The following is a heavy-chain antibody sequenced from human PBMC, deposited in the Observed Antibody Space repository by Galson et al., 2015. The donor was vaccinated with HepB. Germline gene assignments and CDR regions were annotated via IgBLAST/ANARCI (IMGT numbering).Heavy chain of an antibody. CDR3: ARLRDSSGWYERYFDL. Sequence: QSGAEVKKPGESLKISCKGSGYSFTSYWIGWVRQMPGKGLEWMGIIYPGDSDTRYSPSFQGQVTISADKSISTAYLQWSSLKASDTAMYYCARLRDSSGWYERYFDLWGRGTLVTVSS. D-gene: IGHD6-19*01. V-gene: IGHV5-51*01. J-gene: IGHJ2*01. CDR1: GYSFTSYW. CDR2: IYPGDSDT.